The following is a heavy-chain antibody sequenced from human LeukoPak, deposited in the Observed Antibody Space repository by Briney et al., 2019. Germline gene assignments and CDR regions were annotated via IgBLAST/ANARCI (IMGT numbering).Heavy chain of an antibody. V-gene: IGHV1-69*04. CDR3: ARDRPITIFSSYGMDV. CDR1: GGTFSSYA. D-gene: IGHD3-9*01. CDR2: IIPILGIA. Sequence: VASVKVSCKASGGTFSSYAISWVRQAPGQGLEWMGRIIPILGIANYAQKFQGRVTITADKSTSTAYMELSSLRSEDTAVYYCARDRPITIFSSYGMDVWGQGTTVTVSS. J-gene: IGHJ6*02.